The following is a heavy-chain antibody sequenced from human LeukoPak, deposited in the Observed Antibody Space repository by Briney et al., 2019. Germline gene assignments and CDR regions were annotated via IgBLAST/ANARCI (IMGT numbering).Heavy chain of an antibody. J-gene: IGHJ4*02. V-gene: IGHV4-39*01. Sequence: KPSETLSLTCTVSGVSISSSSYYWGWIRQPPGNWLEWIGSIYYSGSTYYNPSLKSRVTISVDTSKNQFSLKLSSVTAADTAVYYCASNIDFELEPDLTRFDYWGQGTLVTVSS. CDR3: ASNIDFELEPDLTRFDY. D-gene: IGHD2/OR15-2a*01. CDR1: GVSISSSSYY. CDR2: IYYSGST.